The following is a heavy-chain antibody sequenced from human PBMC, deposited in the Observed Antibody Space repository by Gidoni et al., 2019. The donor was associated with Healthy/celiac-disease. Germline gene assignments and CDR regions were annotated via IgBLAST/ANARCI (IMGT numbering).Heavy chain of an antibody. Sequence: QVQLVESGGGVVQPGRSLRLSCAASGFTFSNYGMHWVRQAPGKGLEWVAVISYDGSNKYYPDSVKGRFTISRDNSKNTLYLQMNSLRAEDTAVYYCAWGSTTIYFQYWGQGTLVTVSS. V-gene: IGHV3-30*03. D-gene: IGHD1-26*01. CDR1: GFTFSNYG. CDR2: ISYDGSNK. CDR3: AWGSTTIYFQY. J-gene: IGHJ1*01.